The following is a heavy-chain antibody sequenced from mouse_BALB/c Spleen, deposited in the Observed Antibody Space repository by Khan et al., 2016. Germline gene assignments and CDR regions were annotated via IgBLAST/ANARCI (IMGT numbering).Heavy chain of an antibody. CDR2: IWTGGGT. Sequence: QVQLKESGPGLVAPSQSLSITCTVSGCSLTSYDISWIRQPPGKGLEWLGGIWTGGGTNYNSAFMSRMIISKDNSKSQVFLKMNSLQTDDTAIYYCVREGYGTTYGAIDYWGQGTSVTVSS. CDR1: GCSLTSYD. CDR3: VREGYGTTYGAIDY. V-gene: IGHV2-9-2*01. J-gene: IGHJ4*01. D-gene: IGHD1-1*01.